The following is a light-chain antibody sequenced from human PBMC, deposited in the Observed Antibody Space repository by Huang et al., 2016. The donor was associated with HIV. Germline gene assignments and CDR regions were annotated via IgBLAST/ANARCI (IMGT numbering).Light chain of an antibody. CDR2: ATS. V-gene: IGKV1-39*01. CDR1: QRIDAY. J-gene: IGKJ2*01. CDR3: QQSYYFPRT. Sequence: DIQMTQSPSSLSASVGDRVTVTCRASQRIDAYLNWYQYKPGRAPKLLIFATSDLQGGVPSRLSGSRSGTTFTLTISSLQPQDFATYFCQQSYYFPRTFGQGTKVEMK.